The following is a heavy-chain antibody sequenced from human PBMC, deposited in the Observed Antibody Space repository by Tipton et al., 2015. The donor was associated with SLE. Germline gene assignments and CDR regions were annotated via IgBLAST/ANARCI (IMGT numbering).Heavy chain of an antibody. CDR2: INHSGST. CDR3: ARRLTRYSGYDYFDY. D-gene: IGHD5-12*01. CDR1: GGSFSGYY. J-gene: IGHJ4*02. Sequence: LRLSCAVYGGSFSGYYWSWIRQPPGKGLEWIGEINHSGSTNYNPSLKSRVTISVDTSKNQFSLKVSSVTAADPAVYYCARRLTRYSGYDYFDYWGQGTLVTVSS. V-gene: IGHV4-34*01.